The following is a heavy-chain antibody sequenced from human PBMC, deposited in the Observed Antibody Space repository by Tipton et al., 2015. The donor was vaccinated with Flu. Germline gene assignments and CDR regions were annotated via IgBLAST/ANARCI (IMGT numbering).Heavy chain of an antibody. CDR3: TRQLEAATRSSN. Sequence: QVQLVQSGAEVKPSETLSLTCTVSGASVINNDLYWGWVRQPPGKEPEWIGSVFHSGTTYYSLSLERRTTISIDTSKNQFSLSLRSVTAADTAVYYCTRQLEAATRSSNWGQGTLVTVSS. CDR1: GASVINNDLY. D-gene: IGHD1-1*01. V-gene: IGHV4-39*07. CDR2: VFHSGTT. J-gene: IGHJ4*02.